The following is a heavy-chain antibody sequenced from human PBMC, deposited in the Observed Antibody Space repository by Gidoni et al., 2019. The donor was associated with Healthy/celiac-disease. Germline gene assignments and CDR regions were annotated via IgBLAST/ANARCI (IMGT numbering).Heavy chain of an antibody. CDR2: IYYSGST. D-gene: IGHD1-26*01. J-gene: IGHJ4*02. V-gene: IGHV4-39*07. CDR3: ARVGRVGAIHDPASFVDY. CDR1: GGSISSSSYY. Sequence: QLQLQESGPELVKPSETLSLTCTVSGGSISSSSYYWGWIRQPPGKGLEWIGSIYYSGSTYYNPSLKRRVTISVDTSKNQFSLKLSSVTAADTAVYYCARVGRVGAIHDPASFVDYWGQGTLVTVSS.